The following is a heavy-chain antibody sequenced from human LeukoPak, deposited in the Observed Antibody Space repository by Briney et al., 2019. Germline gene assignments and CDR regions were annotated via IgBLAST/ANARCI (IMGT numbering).Heavy chain of an antibody. J-gene: IGHJ4*02. D-gene: IGHD6-13*01. V-gene: IGHV3-21*01. CDR3: ARSDSSSWYGY. CDR2: ISSSSSYI. Sequence: GGSLRLSCAASGFTFRSYSMNWVRQAPGKGLEWVSSISSSSSYIYYADSVKGRFTISRDNAKNSLYLQMSSLRAEDTAVYYCARSDSSSWYGYWGQGTLVTVSS. CDR1: GFTFRSYS.